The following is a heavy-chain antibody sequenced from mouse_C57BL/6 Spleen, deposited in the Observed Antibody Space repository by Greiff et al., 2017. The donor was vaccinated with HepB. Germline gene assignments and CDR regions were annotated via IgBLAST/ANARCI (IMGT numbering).Heavy chain of an antibody. CDR2: IYPRSGNT. CDR1: GYTFTSYG. Sequence: QVQLKQSGAELARPGASVKLSCKASGYTFTSYGISGVKQRTGQGLEWIGEIYPRSGNTYYNEKFKGKATLTADKSSSTAYMELRSLTSEESAVYFCARSGGSSGYGDYWGQGTTLTVSS. J-gene: IGHJ2*01. D-gene: IGHD3-2*02. CDR3: ARSGGSSGYGDY. V-gene: IGHV1-81*01.